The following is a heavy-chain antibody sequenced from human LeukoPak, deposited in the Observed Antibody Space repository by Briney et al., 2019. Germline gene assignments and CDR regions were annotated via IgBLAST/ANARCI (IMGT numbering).Heavy chain of an antibody. CDR2: IYYSGST. V-gene: IGHV4-59*08. Sequence: PSETLSLTCTVSGGSISSYYWSWIRQPPGKGLEWIGYIYYSGSTNYNPSLKSRVTISVDTSKNQFSLKLSSVTAADTAVYYCARGWSYSSSSGGFDYWGQGTLVTVSS. D-gene: IGHD6-6*01. CDR1: GGSISSYY. CDR3: ARGWSYSSSSGGFDY. J-gene: IGHJ4*02.